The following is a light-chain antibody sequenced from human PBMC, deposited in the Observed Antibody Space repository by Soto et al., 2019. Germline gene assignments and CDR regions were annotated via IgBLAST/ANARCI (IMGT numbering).Light chain of an antibody. V-gene: IGKV1-39*01. J-gene: IGKJ2*01. CDR1: QRIDNF. Sequence: DIQMTQSPSFLSASVGDRVTITCRASQRIDNFLNWYQQKPGKAPKLLIYGASSLQSVVPSRFSGSGSGTDFTLTITSLQPEDSATYHCQQRYKTSLSSFGQGTKVDIK. CDR2: GAS. CDR3: QQRYKTSLSS.